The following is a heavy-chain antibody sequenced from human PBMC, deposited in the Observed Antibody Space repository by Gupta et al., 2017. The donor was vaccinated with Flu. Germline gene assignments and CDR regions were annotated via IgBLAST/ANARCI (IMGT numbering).Heavy chain of an antibody. V-gene: IGHV4-39*01. D-gene: IGHD3-16*02. CDR2: MFYGGST. CDR3: ARHPPQHVWGSNHTDDSFDI. Sequence: QLHLQESGPGLVQPSETLSLTCTVSGGAISSGNYYWGWIRQPPGKGLEWIGYMFYGGSTYYNLSLKGRATISVDTSKNQFSLELRSVTATDTALYYCARHPPQHVWGSNHTDDSFDIWGQGTMVTVVS. J-gene: IGHJ3*02. CDR1: GGAISSGNYY.